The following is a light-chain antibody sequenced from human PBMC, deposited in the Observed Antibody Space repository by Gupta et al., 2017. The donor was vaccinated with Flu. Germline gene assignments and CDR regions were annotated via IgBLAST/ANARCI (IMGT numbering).Light chain of an antibody. Sequence: QSVLTQPPSTSGTPGQRVTFSCSGGNSNIGINYVYWYQQLPGAAPKLIIYKSNQRPSGVPDRFSGSKSGTSASLAIXGXRSEDEXEYCCATWDDSLSAVVFGGGTKLTVL. CDR1: NSNIGINY. V-gene: IGLV1-47*01. J-gene: IGLJ2*01. CDR3: ATWDDSLSAVV. CDR2: KSN.